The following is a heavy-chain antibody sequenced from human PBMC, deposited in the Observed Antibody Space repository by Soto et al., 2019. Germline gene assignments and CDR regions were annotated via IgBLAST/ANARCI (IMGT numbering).Heavy chain of an antibody. J-gene: IGHJ4*02. CDR2: IYYSGST. CDR3: ARRYGYSFDY. D-gene: IGHD1-1*01. Sequence: SETLSLTCTVSAGSISSYYWSWIRQPPGRGLEWIGYIYYSGSTYYNPSLKSRVTISVDTSKNQFSLKLSSVTAADTAVYYCARRYGYSFDYWGQGTLVTVSS. CDR1: AGSISSYY. V-gene: IGHV4-59*08.